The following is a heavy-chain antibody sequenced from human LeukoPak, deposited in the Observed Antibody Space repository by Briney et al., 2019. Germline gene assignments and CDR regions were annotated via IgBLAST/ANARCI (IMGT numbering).Heavy chain of an antibody. D-gene: IGHD3-22*01. CDR1: GFTLDDYS. J-gene: IGHJ4*02. V-gene: IGHV3-9*01. Sequence: QPGGSLRLSCAASGFTLDDYSMHWVRQAPGKGLEWVAGISWNSGSIGYEDSVKGRFTISRDNGKNSLYLQMNSLRAEDTALDYCAKDKVWDYYDSSGYYDYWGQGTLVTVSS. CDR2: ISWNSGSI. CDR3: AKDKVWDYYDSSGYYDY.